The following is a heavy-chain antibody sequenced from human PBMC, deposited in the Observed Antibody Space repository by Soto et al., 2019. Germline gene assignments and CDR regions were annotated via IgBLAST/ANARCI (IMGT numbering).Heavy chain of an antibody. CDR1: GYTFTSYG. J-gene: IGHJ6*02. D-gene: IGHD6-6*01. V-gene: IGHV1-18*04. CDR2: ISAYNGNT. CDR3: ARELRRYSSSSAYGMDV. Sequence: QVQLVQSGAEVKKPGASVKVSCKASGYTFTSYGISWVRQAPGQGLEWMGWISAYNGNTNYAQKLQGRVTMTTDTATSTAYMELRSLRSDDTAVYYCARELRRYSSSSAYGMDVWGQGTTVTVSS.